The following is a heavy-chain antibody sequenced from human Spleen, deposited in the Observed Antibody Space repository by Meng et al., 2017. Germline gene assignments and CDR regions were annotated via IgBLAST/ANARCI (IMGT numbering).Heavy chain of an antibody. CDR1: GDSVNSGNYY. D-gene: IGHD1-1*01. V-gene: IGHV4-61*03. CDR3: ARDPHTTGTYDL. CDR2: IYYTGST. Sequence: QVQVPEAGPGLVGASEALSLPCTVSGDSVNSGNYYWSWLRQPPGKGLEWIGYIYYTGSTNYNPSLKSRLTMSIDTSKNLFSLKLTSVTAAETAVYYCARDPHTTGTYDLWGQGTLVTVSS. J-gene: IGHJ5*02.